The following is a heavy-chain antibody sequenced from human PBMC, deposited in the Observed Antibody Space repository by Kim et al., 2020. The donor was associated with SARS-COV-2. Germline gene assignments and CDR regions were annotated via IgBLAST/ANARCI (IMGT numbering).Heavy chain of an antibody. Sequence: GGSLRLSCAASGFTFSSYSMNWVRQAPGKGLEWVSSISSSSSYIYYADSVKGRFTISRDNAKNSLYLQMNSLRAEDTAVYYCARAGEVISSTSRYYYGMDVCGQGTTVTVSS. CDR3: ARAGEVISSTSRYYYGMDV. D-gene: IGHD2-2*01. CDR2: ISSSSSYI. CDR1: GFTFSSYS. V-gene: IGHV3-21*01. J-gene: IGHJ6*02.